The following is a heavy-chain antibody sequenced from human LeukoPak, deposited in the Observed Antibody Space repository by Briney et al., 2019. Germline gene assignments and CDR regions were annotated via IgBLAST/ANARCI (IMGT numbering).Heavy chain of an antibody. CDR2: MYSSGNT. J-gene: IGHJ4*02. V-gene: IGHV4-4*07. Sequence: SETLSLTCAVYGGSFSGYYWSWIRQPAGKGLEWIGRMYSSGNTNLNPSLKSRVTMSRDTSKNQVSLKLISVTAADTAVYYCARDPPPVSGSYHRDDYWGQGTLVTVSS. D-gene: IGHD1-26*01. CDR1: GGSFSGYY. CDR3: ARDPPPVSGSYHRDDY.